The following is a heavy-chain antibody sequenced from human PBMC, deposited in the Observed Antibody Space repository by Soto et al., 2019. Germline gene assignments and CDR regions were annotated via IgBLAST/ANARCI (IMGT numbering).Heavy chain of an antibody. D-gene: IGHD5-12*01. CDR1: GGTFTSYG. CDR2: IIGIFGTA. Sequence: GASVKVSCKASGGTFTSYGISWVRQAPGQGLEWMGWIIGIFGTANSAQKFQGRVTMTADESTSTAYTELSSLRSEDTAVYYCARDSPPRYSGYPLDVWGQGTTVTVSS. J-gene: IGHJ6*02. CDR3: ARDSPPRYSGYPLDV. V-gene: IGHV1-69*13.